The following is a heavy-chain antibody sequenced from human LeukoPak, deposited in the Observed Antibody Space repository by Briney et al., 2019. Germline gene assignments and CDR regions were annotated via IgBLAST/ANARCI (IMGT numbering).Heavy chain of an antibody. CDR1: GYTFTGYY. J-gene: IGHJ4*02. D-gene: IGHD6-13*01. Sequence: PSVKVSCKASGYTFTGYYMHWVRQAPGQGLEWMGWINPNSGGTNYAQKFQGRVTMPRDTSISTAYMELSRLRSDDTAVYYCARDGQQLTPFDYWGQGTLVTVSS. CDR2: INPNSGGT. CDR3: ARDGQQLTPFDY. V-gene: IGHV1-2*02.